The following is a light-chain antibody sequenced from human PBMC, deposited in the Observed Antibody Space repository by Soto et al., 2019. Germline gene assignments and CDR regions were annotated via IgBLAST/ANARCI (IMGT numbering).Light chain of an antibody. CDR1: QSISSD. Sequence: IVLTQSPATLSVSPGKRATLSCRASQSISSDLAWYQQRPGQAPRLLIYAASTRATGIPARFSGSRSGTEFTLTISSLQSEDFAVYYCQQYSSWPPLTFGGGTKVDIK. CDR3: QQYSSWPPLT. V-gene: IGKV3-15*01. J-gene: IGKJ4*01. CDR2: AAS.